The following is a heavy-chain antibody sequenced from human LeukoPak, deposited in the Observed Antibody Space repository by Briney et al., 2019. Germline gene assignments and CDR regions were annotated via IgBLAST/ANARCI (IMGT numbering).Heavy chain of an antibody. CDR1: GGSFSGNY. V-gene: IGHV4-34*01. Sequence: PSETLSLTCAVYGGSFSGNYWSWIRQPPGKGLEWIGEINHSGSTNYNPSLKSRVTISVDTSKNQFSLKLSSVTAADTAVYYCARGTMDIVVVPAAIRPLYYFDYWGQGTLVTVSS. J-gene: IGHJ4*02. D-gene: IGHD2-2*02. CDR2: INHSGST. CDR3: ARGTMDIVVVPAAIRPLYYFDY.